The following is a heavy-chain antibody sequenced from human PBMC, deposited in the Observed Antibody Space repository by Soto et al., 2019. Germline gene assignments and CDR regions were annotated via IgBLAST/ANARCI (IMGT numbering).Heavy chain of an antibody. J-gene: IGHJ4*02. Sequence: GGSLRLSCAASWFTFSGSAMHWVRQASGKGLEWVGRIRSKANSYATAYAASVKGRFTISRDDSKNTAYLQMNSLKTEDTAVYYCTRLGECSGGSCYDWGQGTLVTVSS. D-gene: IGHD2-15*01. CDR1: WFTFSGSA. V-gene: IGHV3-73*01. CDR2: IRSKANSYAT. CDR3: TRLGECSGGSCYD.